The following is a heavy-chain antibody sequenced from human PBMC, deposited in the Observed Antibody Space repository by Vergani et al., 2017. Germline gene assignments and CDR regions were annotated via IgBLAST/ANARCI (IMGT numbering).Heavy chain of an antibody. CDR3: YSCGAFAGMGGDY. V-gene: IGHV3-73*02. CDR2: IRSKANSYAT. CDR1: GFTFSGSA. Sequence: VQLVESGGGLVQPGGSLKLSCAASGFTFSGSAMHWVRPASGQGLAGVGRIRSKANSYATAYAASVKGRFTISRDESKNTAYLQMNRRKTEDTAVYYCYSCGAFAGMGGDYWGQGTLVAVSS. J-gene: IGHJ4*02. D-gene: IGHD3-16*01.